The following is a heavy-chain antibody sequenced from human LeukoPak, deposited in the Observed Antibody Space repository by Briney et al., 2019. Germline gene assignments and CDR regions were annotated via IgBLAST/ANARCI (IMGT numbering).Heavy chain of an antibody. Sequence: SETLSLTCAVYGGSFSGYYWSWIRQPPGKGLEWIGEINHSGSTNYNPSLKSRVTISVDTSKNQFSLKLSSVTAADTAVYYCARQKERYSSGWSGWYFDVWGRGTLVTVSS. CDR2: INHSGST. CDR1: GGSFSGYY. J-gene: IGHJ2*01. CDR3: ARQKERYSSGWSGWYFDV. D-gene: IGHD6-19*01. V-gene: IGHV4-34*01.